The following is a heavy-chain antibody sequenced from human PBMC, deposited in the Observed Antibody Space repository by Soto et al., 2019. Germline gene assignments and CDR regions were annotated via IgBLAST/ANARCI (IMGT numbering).Heavy chain of an antibody. CDR1: GGPLSAYC. CDR3: ASGLYSPTVGSTNPSH. V-gene: IGHV4-34*02. CDR2: ITQSGST. D-gene: IGHD1-26*01. J-gene: IGHJ4*02. Sequence: QVQLQQWGAGLLKPSETLSLTCAVYGGPLSAYCWSWIRQSPGKGLEWIGEITQSGSTNYNLSLKSRVTISADTSKRQFSLRVSSVTAADTAVYYCASGLYSPTVGSTNPSHWGQGTLVTVSS.